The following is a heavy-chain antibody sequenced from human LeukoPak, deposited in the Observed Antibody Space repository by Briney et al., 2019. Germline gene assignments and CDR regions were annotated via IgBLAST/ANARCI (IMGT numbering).Heavy chain of an antibody. CDR2: VYYNGTT. CDR1: GGSISSFY. J-gene: IGHJ4*02. V-gene: IGHV4-59*12. CDR3: ARDGYHGRGSIY. D-gene: IGHD5-12*01. Sequence: ASETLSLTCTVSGGSISSFYWSWIRQTPGKGLEWIGTVYYNGTTYYNLSLKSRVTISVDTSKNQFSLKMKSITAADTAVYYCARDGYHGRGSIYWGQGTLVTVSS.